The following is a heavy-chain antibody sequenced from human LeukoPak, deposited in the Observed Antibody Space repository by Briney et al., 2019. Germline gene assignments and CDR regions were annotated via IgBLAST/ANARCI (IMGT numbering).Heavy chain of an antibody. CDR2: INPNSDGT. Sequence: ASVKVSCKASGYTFTGYYMHWVRQAPGQGLEWMGWINPNSDGTNYAQKFQGRVTMTRDTSIRTAYMEMSRLRCDDTAVYYCARDREYQLLFLGWFAPWGEGPLVTVSS. CDR3: ARDREYQLLFLGWFAP. D-gene: IGHD2-2*01. CDR1: GYTFTGYY. J-gene: IGHJ5*02. V-gene: IGHV1-2*02.